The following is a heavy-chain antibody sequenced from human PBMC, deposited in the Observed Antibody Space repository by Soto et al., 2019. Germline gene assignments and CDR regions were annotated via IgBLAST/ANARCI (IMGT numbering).Heavy chain of an antibody. J-gene: IGHJ5*02. CDR3: AISQGASRHWFGP. CDR1: SGSISSSNW. V-gene: IGHV4-4*02. D-gene: IGHD3-3*02. CDR2: IYHSGST. Sequence: SETLSLICAVSSGSISSSNWWSWVRQPPGKGLEWIGEIYHSGSTNYNPSLKSRVTISVDKSKNQFSLKLSSVTAADTAFYYCAISQGASRHWFGPWGQGILVTVSS.